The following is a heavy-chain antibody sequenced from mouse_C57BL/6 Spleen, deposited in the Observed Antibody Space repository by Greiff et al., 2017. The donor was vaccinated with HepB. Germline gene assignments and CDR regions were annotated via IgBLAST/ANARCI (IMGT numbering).Heavy chain of an antibody. V-gene: IGHV5-16*01. J-gene: IGHJ2*01. CDR2: INYDGSST. Sequence: EVKLMESEGGLVQPGSSMKLSCTASGFTFSDYYMAWVRQVPEKGLEWVANINYDGSSTYYLDSLKSRFIISRDNARNILYLQMSSLKSEDTATYYCARVGTTVVGEYYFDYWGQGTTLTVSS. CDR1: GFTFSDYY. D-gene: IGHD1-1*01. CDR3: ARVGTTVVGEYYFDY.